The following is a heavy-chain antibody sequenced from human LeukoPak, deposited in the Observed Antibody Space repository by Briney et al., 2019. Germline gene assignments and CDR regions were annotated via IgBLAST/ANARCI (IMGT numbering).Heavy chain of an antibody. D-gene: IGHD4-17*01. J-gene: IGHJ6*02. CDR1: GFTFDDYA. V-gene: IGHV3-9*01. CDR2: ISWNSGSI. Sequence: GRSLRFSCAASGFTFDDYAMPWIRQAPGKGLEWVSGISWNSGSIGYADSVKGRFTISRDNAKNSLYLQMNSLRAEDTALYYCAKGQYGDYYYGMDVWGQGTTVTVSS. CDR3: AKGQYGDYYYGMDV.